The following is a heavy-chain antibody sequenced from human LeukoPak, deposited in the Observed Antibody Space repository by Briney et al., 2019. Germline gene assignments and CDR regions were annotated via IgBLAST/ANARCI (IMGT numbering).Heavy chain of an antibody. CDR3: AKAPLTYYDILTGYYGGFYFDY. J-gene: IGHJ4*02. V-gene: IGHV3-30*02. CDR2: MQYGGGEK. Sequence: GGSLRLSCTASGFSFKKYGIHWVRQAPGKGLEWVTFMQYGGGEKLYADSVKGRFTISRDNSKNTLYLQMNSLRAEDTAVYYCAKAPLTYYDILTGYYGGFYFDYWGQGTLVTVSS. CDR1: GFSFKKYG. D-gene: IGHD3-9*01.